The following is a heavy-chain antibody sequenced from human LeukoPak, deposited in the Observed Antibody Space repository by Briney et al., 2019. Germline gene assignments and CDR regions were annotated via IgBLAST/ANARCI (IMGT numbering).Heavy chain of an antibody. V-gene: IGHV3-23*01. J-gene: IGHJ4*02. Sequence: GGSLRLSCAASGFTFSIYAMSWARQAPGKGLEWVSTIRGSGGGTSYADSVKGRFTISRDDSKSTLFLQMNSLRAEDTALYFCAKLYTTPPYYFDYWGQGTLVTVSS. CDR2: IRGSGGGT. CDR3: AKLYTTPPYYFDY. D-gene: IGHD2-2*02. CDR1: GFTFSIYA.